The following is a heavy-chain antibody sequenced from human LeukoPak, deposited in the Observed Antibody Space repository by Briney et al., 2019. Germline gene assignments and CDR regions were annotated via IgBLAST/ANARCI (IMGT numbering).Heavy chain of an antibody. CDR1: GFTFSSYS. CDR3: AGLGAIQADASDI. V-gene: IGHV3-21*01. Sequence: PGGSLRLSCAASGFTFSSYSMNWVRQAPGKGLEWVSSISSSSSYIYYADSVKGRFTISRDNAKNSLYLQMNSLRAEDTAVYYCAGLGAIQADASDIWGQGTMVTVSS. J-gene: IGHJ3*02. D-gene: IGHD1-26*01. CDR2: ISSSSSYI.